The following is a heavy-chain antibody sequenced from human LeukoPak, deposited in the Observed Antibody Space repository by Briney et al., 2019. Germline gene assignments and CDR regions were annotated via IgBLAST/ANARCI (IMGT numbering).Heavy chain of an antibody. CDR1: GGSMSPYH. CDR2: IYYSGST. CDR3: ARIPLYYYDSSGYPEGPFDY. D-gene: IGHD3-22*01. Sequence: SETLSLTCTVSGGSMSPYHWGWIRQPPGKGLEWTGYIYYSGSTNYNPSLKSRVTISVDTSKNQFSLKLSSVTAADTAVYYCARIPLYYYDSSGYPEGPFDYWGQGTLVTVSS. J-gene: IGHJ4*02. V-gene: IGHV4-59*01.